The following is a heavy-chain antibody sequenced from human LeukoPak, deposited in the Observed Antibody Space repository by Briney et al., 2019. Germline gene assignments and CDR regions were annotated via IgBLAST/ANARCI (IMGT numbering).Heavy chain of an antibody. V-gene: IGHV1-69*13. Sequence: SVKVSCKASGGTFSSYAISWVRQAPGQGLEWMGRIIPIFGIANYAQKFQGRVTITADESTSTAYMELSGLRSEDTAVYYCARDPNYYYDSSGYYKNWFDPWGQGTLVTVSS. D-gene: IGHD3-22*01. J-gene: IGHJ5*02. CDR3: ARDPNYYYDSSGYYKNWFDP. CDR1: GGTFSSYA. CDR2: IIPIFGIA.